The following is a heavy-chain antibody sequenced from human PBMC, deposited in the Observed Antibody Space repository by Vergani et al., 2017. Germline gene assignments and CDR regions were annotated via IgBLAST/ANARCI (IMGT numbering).Heavy chain of an antibody. Sequence: VQLVESGGGLVKPGGSLRLSCAASGFTFSSYSMNWVRQAPGKGLEWFSSISSSSSYIYYADSVKGRFTISRDNAKNSLYLQMNSLRAEDTAVYYCARAYSSSWYTDYWGQGTLVTVSS. CDR3: ARAYSSSWYTDY. CDR1: GFTFSSYS. J-gene: IGHJ4*02. D-gene: IGHD6-13*01. CDR2: ISSSSSYI. V-gene: IGHV3-21*01.